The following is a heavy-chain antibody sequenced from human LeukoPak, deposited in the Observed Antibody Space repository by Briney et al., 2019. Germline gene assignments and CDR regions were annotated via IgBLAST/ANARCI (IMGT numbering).Heavy chain of an antibody. V-gene: IGHV3-30*04. CDR3: ARGDYYGSDQNWFDP. CDR2: ISYDGSNK. Sequence: GGSLRLSCAASGFTFSSYATHWVRQAPGKGLEWVAVISYDGSNKYYADSVKGRFTISRDNSKNTLYLQMNSLRAEDTAVYYCARGDYYGSDQNWFDPWGQGTLVTVSS. J-gene: IGHJ5*02. CDR1: GFTFSSYA. D-gene: IGHD3-10*01.